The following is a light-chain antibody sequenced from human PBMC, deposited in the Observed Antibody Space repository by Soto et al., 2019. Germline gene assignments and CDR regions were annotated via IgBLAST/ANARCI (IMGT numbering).Light chain of an antibody. CDR2: DAS. V-gene: IGKV1-5*01. Sequence: DMQRTQSPSTLSASVGDTVTITCRASLSISSWLAWYQQKPGKGSKLLIYDASSLESGVPSRFSGSGSGTEFTLTISSLQPDDFATYCCQQYNSHWTFGQGTKVDIK. CDR3: QQYNSHWT. J-gene: IGKJ1*01. CDR1: LSISSW.